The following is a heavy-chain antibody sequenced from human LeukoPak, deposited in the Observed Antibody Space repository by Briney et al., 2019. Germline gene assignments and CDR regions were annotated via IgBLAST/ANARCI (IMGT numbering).Heavy chain of an antibody. CDR3: ARGVAATTRYYYYGMDV. CDR2: INPNSGGT. V-gene: IGHV1-2*04. D-gene: IGHD2-15*01. J-gene: IGHJ6*02. CDR1: GYTFTGYY. Sequence: ASVKVSCKASGYTFTGYYMHWVRQAPGQGLEWMGWINPNSGGTNYAQKFQGWVTMTRDTSISTAYMELSRLRSDDTAVYYCARGVAATTRYYYYGMDVWGQGTTVSVSS.